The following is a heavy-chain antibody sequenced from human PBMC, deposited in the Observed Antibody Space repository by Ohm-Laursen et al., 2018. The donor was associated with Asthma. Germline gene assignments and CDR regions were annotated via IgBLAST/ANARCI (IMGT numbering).Heavy chain of an antibody. Sequence: SETLSLTCAVSGGSISSSNWWSWVRQPPGKGLEWIGHTYHSGSTYYNPSLKSRVAISVDRSKSQFSLTLSSVTASDTAIYYCARVSSSWFDFWGQGTLVTVSS. J-gene: IGHJ4*02. CDR1: GGSISSSNW. V-gene: IGHV4-4*02. D-gene: IGHD6-13*01. CDR3: ARVSSSWFDF. CDR2: TYHSGST.